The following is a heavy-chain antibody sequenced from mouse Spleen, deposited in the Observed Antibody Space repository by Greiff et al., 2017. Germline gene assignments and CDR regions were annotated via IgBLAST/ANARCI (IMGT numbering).Heavy chain of an antibody. CDR1: GYTFTSYW. V-gene: IGHV1-7*01. CDR2: INPSSGYT. CDR3: ARWRLRENYAMDY. D-gene: IGHD2-4*01. Sequence: QVQLQQSGAELAKPGASVKLSCKASGYTFTSYWMHWVKQRPGQGLEWIGYINPSSGYTKYNQKFKDKATLTADKSSSTAYMQLSSLTYEDSAVYYCARWRLRENYAMDYWGQGTSVTVSS. J-gene: IGHJ4*01.